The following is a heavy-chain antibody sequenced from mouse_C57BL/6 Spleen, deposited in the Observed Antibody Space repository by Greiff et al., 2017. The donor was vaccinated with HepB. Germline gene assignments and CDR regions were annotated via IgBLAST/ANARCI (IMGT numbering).Heavy chain of an antibody. J-gene: IGHJ2*01. V-gene: IGHV1-55*01. CDR2: IYPGSGST. Sequence: VQLQQPGAELVKPGASVKMSCKASGYTFTSYWITWVKQRPGQGLEWIGDIYPGSGSTNYNEKFKSKATLTVDTSSSTAYMQLSSLTSEDSAVYYCARSSYYYGSSYKNFDYWGQGTTLTVSS. D-gene: IGHD1-1*01. CDR3: ARSSYYYGSSYKNFDY. CDR1: GYTFTSYW.